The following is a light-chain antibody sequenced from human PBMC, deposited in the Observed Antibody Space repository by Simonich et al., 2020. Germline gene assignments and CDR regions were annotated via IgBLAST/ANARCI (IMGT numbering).Light chain of an antibody. CDR1: QSVSSN. Sequence: EIVMTQSPATLSVSPGERATLSCRASQSVSSNLAWYQKKPGQAPRLLSYGASTRATVIPARFSGSGSGTEFTLTISSLQSEDFAVYYCQQYNNWWTFGQGTKVEIK. V-gene: IGKV3-15*01. CDR3: QQYNNWWT. CDR2: GAS. J-gene: IGKJ1*01.